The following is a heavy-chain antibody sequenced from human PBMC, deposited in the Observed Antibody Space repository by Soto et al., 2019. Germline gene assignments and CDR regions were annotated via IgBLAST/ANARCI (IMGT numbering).Heavy chain of an antibody. Sequence: EVQLVESGGALVQPGGSLRLSCAASGFTFRSYWMTWVRQPPGKGLEWVANIKGDGSEKYYGDSLKGRFTISRDNGKNSLYLQMNNLRAEDTAVDYCARDVVVGGRGLNYWGQGTLVTVSS. CDR1: GFTFRSYW. V-gene: IGHV3-7*01. CDR3: ARDVVVGGRGLNY. CDR2: IKGDGSEK. J-gene: IGHJ4*02. D-gene: IGHD1-26*01.